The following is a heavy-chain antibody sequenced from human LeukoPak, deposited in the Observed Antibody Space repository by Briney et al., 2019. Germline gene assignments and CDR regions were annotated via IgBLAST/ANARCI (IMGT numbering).Heavy chain of an antibody. CDR2: ITNSGDST. CDR1: GFTFSSSA. D-gene: IGHD3-9*01. CDR3: AKEVLNYEIPYWYFDL. Sequence: GGSLRLSCAASGFTFSSSAMSWVRQAPGKGLEWVSSITNSGDSTYYADSVKGRFTISRDNSKSTLYLQMNSLRAEDTAVYHCAKEVLNYEIPYWYFDLWGRGTLVTVSS. J-gene: IGHJ2*01. V-gene: IGHV3-23*01.